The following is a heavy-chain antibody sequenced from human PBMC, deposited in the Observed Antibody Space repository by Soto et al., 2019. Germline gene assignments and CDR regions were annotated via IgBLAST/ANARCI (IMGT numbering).Heavy chain of an antibody. CDR2: IRSSSSTI. CDR1: AFSFSPYL. D-gene: IGHD3-3*01. CDR3: ARASSTYYDFWSGYYAPVGYFDY. J-gene: IGHJ4*02. V-gene: IGHV3-48*01. Sequence: AGGPLRLSCPASAFSFSPYLMNWVRQAPGKGLEWVSYIRSSSSTIYYADSVKGRFTISRDNAKNSLYLQMNSLRAEDTAVYYCARASSTYYDFWSGYYAPVGYFDYWGQGTLVTVSS.